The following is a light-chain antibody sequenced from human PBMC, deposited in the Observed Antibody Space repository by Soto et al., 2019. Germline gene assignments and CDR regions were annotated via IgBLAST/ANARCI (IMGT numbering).Light chain of an antibody. V-gene: IGKV3-20*01. J-gene: IGKJ2*01. CDR2: GAS. CDR1: QTVRPNY. CDR3: QQYAASPRYT. Sequence: EIVLTQSPGTLSLSPGERATLSCRASQTVRPNYLAWYQQKPGQPPRLLIYGASTRATGIPDRFSGSGSGTDFTLTITRLVPEDFAVYYCQQYAASPRYTFGQGTKLEIK.